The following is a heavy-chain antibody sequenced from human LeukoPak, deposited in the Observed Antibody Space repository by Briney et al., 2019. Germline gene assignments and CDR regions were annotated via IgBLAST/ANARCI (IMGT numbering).Heavy chain of an antibody. CDR3: AKDVGATLGRYDY. D-gene: IGHD1-26*01. J-gene: IGHJ4*02. Sequence: GGTLRLSCAASGFTFSSYAMSWVRQAPGKGLEWVSAISGSGGSTYYADSVKGRFTISRDNSKNTLYLQMNSLRAEDTAVYYCAKDVGATLGRYDYWGQGTLVTVSS. CDR1: GFTFSSYA. V-gene: IGHV3-23*01. CDR2: ISGSGGST.